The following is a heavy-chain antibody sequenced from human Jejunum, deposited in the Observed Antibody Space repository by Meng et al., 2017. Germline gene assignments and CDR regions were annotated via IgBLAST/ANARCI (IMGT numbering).Heavy chain of an antibody. CDR1: GFSFTSYG. V-gene: IGHV3-33*01. J-gene: IGHJ4*02. D-gene: IGHD3-10*01. CDR2: IFSDGSHK. CDR3: LRGRDY. Sequence: QVQVVGSGGGVVQPGTSLRLSCAASGFSFTSYGMHWVRQAPGKGLDWVALIFSDGSHKYYADSVKGRFTISRDNSHNTVDLQMNSVRVDDTAVYFCLRGRDYWGQGTLVTVSS.